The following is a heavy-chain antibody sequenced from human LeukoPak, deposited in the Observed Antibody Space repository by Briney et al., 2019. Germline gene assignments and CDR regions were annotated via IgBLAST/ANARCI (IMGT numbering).Heavy chain of an antibody. CDR3: ARGDSSSWYWFDP. V-gene: IGHV4-39*07. CDR1: GGSISSSTYY. D-gene: IGHD6-13*01. Sequence: SETLSLTCTVSGGSISSSTYYWGWIRQPPGKGLEWIGEINHSGSTNYNPSLKSRVNISVDTSKNQFSLKLSSVTAADTAVYYCARGDSSSWYWFDPWGQGTLVTVSS. J-gene: IGHJ5*02. CDR2: INHSGST.